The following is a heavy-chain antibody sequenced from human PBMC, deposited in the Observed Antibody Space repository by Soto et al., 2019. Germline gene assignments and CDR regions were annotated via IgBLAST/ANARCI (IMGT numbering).Heavy chain of an antibody. CDR2: IDPSDSNT. Sequence: GESLKISCKVSGYSFASYWITWVRQMPGKGLEYMGRIDPSDSNTNYSPSFQGHVTISFDKSITTAYLQWSSLKASDTAIYFCASRYDSNGYYSSYYYAMDVWGQGTSVTVSS. CDR3: ASRYDSNGYYSSYYYAMDV. J-gene: IGHJ6*02. D-gene: IGHD3-22*01. V-gene: IGHV5-10-1*01. CDR1: GYSFASYW.